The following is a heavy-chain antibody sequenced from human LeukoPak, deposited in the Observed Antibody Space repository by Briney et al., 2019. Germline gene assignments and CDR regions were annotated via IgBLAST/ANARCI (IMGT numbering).Heavy chain of an antibody. CDR2: IYPGDSDT. CDR3: ARQRSGSPDPYYYYGMDV. Sequence: GESLKISCKGSGYSFTNYWIGWVRQMPGKGLEWMGIIYPGDSDTRYSPSFQGQVTISADKSISTAYLQWSSLKASDTAMYYCARQRSGSPDPYYYYGMDVWGQGTTVTVSS. J-gene: IGHJ6*02. D-gene: IGHD1-26*01. CDR1: GYSFTNYW. V-gene: IGHV5-51*01.